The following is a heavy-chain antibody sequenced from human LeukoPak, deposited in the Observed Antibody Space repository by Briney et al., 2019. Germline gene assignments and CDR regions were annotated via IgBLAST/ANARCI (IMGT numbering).Heavy chain of an antibody. J-gene: IGHJ6*03. Sequence: SQTLSLTCAISGDSVSSNSAAWNWIRQSPSRGLEWLGRTYYRSKWYNDYAVSVKSRITINPDTSKNQFSLQLNSVTPEDTAVYYCARGGAAAGAKSVYYYYYYYMDVWGKGTTVTISS. CDR2: TYYRSKWYN. CDR3: ARGGAAAGAKSVYYYYYYYMDV. D-gene: IGHD6-13*01. CDR1: GDSVSSNSAA. V-gene: IGHV6-1*01.